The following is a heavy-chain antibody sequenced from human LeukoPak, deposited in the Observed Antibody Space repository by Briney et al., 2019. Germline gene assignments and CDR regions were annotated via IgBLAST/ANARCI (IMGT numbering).Heavy chain of an antibody. D-gene: IGHD5-12*01. CDR3: ARDQHPRARGDY. Sequence: PSETLSLTCAVSGYSISSGYYWGWIRQPPGKGLEWIGSIYHSGSTYYNPSLKSRVTISVDTSKNQFSLKLSSVIAADTAVYYCARDQHPRARGDYWGQGTLVTVSS. CDR1: GYSISSGYY. V-gene: IGHV4-38-2*02. J-gene: IGHJ4*02. CDR2: IYHSGST.